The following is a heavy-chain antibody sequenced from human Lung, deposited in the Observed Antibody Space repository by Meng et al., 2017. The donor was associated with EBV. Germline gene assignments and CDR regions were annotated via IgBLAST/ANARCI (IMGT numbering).Heavy chain of an antibody. D-gene: IGHD1-26*01. J-gene: IGHJ4*02. V-gene: IGHV3-74*01. Sequence: EVRLVASGVGLVQPGGSLRLSCAASGFTFSSYWMHWVRQGPGKGLVWVSRINTDGSTTSYADSAKGRFTISRDNAKNTLYLQMNSLRAEDTAVYYCASGWDLDYWGQGTLVTVYS. CDR2: INTDGSTT. CDR3: ASGWDLDY. CDR1: GFTFSSYW.